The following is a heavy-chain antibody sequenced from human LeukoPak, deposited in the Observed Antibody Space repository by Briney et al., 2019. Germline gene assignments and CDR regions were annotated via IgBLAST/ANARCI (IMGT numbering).Heavy chain of an antibody. V-gene: IGHV3-48*03. J-gene: IGHJ4*02. Sequence: GGSLRLSCAASGFTFSSYEMNCVRQAPGKGLEWVSYIRSSGSTIYYADSVKGRFTISRDNAKNSLYLQMNSLRAEDTAVYYCARGGYSYGYHYRGQGTLVTVSS. CDR1: GFTFSSYE. CDR3: ARGGYSYGYHY. CDR2: IRSSGSTI. D-gene: IGHD5-18*01.